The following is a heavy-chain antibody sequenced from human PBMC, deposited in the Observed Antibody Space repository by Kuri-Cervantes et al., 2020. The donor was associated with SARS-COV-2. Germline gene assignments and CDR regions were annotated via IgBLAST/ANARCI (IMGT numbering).Heavy chain of an antibody. Sequence: SETLSLTCTVSGYSIRDGYYWGWIRQPPGKGLEWIGSIYHTGSTYRNPSLNSRITMSVDTSKNQFSLKLSSVTAADTAVYYCARVGEWTTVASYYFDYWGQGTLVTVSS. V-gene: IGHV4-38-2*02. CDR1: GYSIRDGYY. D-gene: IGHD4-23*01. CDR2: IYHTGST. CDR3: ARVGEWTTVASYYFDY. J-gene: IGHJ4*02.